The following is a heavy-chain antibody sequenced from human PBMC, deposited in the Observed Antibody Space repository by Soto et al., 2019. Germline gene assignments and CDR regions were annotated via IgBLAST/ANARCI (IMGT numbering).Heavy chain of an antibody. CDR1: GFTFSNYA. V-gene: IGHV3-23*01. Sequence: EAQLLESGGGLVQPGGSLRLSCVASGFTFSNYAMSWVRQAPGKGLEWVSAISGSGGNRYYADSVKGRFTISRDNSKNTLYLEMSSLRAEDTAVYYCVKSLLTTANTPPMGGMDVWGQGTTVTVSS. D-gene: IGHD3-9*01. J-gene: IGHJ6*02. CDR2: ISGSGGNR. CDR3: VKSLLTTANTPPMGGMDV.